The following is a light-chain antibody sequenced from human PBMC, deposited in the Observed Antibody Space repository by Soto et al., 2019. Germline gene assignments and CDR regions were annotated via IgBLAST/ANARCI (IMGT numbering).Light chain of an antibody. CDR1: SSDVGGYNS. V-gene: IGLV2-14*01. Sequence: QSVLTQPASVSGSLGQSITISCTGTSSDVGGYNSVSWYQHHPGKVPKMLIFEVYNRPSGISDRFSGSKSGDTASLTISGLQAEDEADYYCISYIPSTTTHWVFGGGTKLTVL. CDR3: ISYIPSTTTHWV. CDR2: EVY. J-gene: IGLJ3*02.